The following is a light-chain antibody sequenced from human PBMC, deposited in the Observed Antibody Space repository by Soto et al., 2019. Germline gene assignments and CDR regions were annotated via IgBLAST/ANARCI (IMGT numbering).Light chain of an antibody. CDR1: SSDVGAYDY. Sequence: QSALTQPPSASGSPGQSVTISCTGTSSDVGAYDYVSWYQQHPGKAPKLMIYEVAKRPSGVPDRFSGSKSGNTASLTVSGLQAEDEADYYCSSYAYGNNLFQSMIFGGGTQLTVL. J-gene: IGLJ2*01. CDR2: EVA. V-gene: IGLV2-8*01. CDR3: SSYAYGNNLFQSMI.